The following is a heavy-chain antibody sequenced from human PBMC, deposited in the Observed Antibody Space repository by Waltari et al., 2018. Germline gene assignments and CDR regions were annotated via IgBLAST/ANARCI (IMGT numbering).Heavy chain of an antibody. CDR2: IIPICGTA. CDR1: GGTFSSYA. V-gene: IGHV1-69*01. D-gene: IGHD3-10*01. J-gene: IGHJ4*02. CDR3: ARDTYYYGSGSFSSFDY. Sequence: QVQLVQSGAEVKKPGSSVKVSCKASGGTFSSYAISWVRQAPGQGLEWMGGIIPICGTANYAQKFQGRVTITADESTSTAYMELSSLRSEDTAVYYCARDTYYYGSGSFSSFDYWGQGTLVTVSS.